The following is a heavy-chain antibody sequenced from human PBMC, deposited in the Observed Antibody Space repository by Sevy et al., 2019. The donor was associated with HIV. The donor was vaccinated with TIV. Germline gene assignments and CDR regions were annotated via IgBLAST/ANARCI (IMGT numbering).Heavy chain of an antibody. Sequence: SETLSLTCSMSGGSISSSYYYWGWIRQTPGRGLDWIGHIHYRGNTYYNPSLRRRVTISVDTSKNLFFLRRSSVTAADTALYYCARLHCGGDCYGGFFYYGMDVWGQGTTVTVSS. CDR2: IHYRGNT. V-gene: IGHV4-39*01. J-gene: IGHJ6*02. CDR3: ARLHCGGDCYGGFFYYGMDV. D-gene: IGHD2-21*01. CDR1: GGSISSSYYY.